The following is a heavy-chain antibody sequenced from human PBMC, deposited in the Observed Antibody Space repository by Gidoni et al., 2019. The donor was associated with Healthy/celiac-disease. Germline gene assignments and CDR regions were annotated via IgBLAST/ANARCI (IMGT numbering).Heavy chain of an antibody. D-gene: IGHD3-22*01. J-gene: IGHJ5*02. CDR2: ISSSSSYI. CDR3: ARHPLSHSSGSCWFDP. CDR1: GFTFSSYS. V-gene: IGHV3-21*01. Sequence: EVQLVESGGGLVKPGGSLRLSCAASGFTFSSYSMNWVRQAPGKGLEWVSSISSSSSYIYYADSVKGRFTISRDNAKNSLYLQMNSLRAEDTAVYYCARHPLSHSSGSCWFDPWGQGTLVTVSS.